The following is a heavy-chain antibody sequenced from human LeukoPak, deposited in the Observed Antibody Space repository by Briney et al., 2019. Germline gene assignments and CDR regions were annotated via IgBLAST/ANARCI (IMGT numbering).Heavy chain of an antibody. Sequence: SETLSLTCAVYGGSFSGYYWSWIRQPPGKGLEWIGEINHSGSTNYNPSLKSRVTISVDTSKNQFSLKLSSVTAADTAVYYCARLPRDSSSWRYYYYMDVWGKGTTVTISS. D-gene: IGHD6-13*01. CDR3: ARLPRDSSSWRYYYYMDV. V-gene: IGHV4-34*01. CDR2: INHSGST. CDR1: GGSFSGYY. J-gene: IGHJ6*03.